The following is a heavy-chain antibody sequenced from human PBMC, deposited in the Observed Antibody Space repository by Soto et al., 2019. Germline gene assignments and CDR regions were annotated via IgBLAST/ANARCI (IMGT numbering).Heavy chain of an antibody. V-gene: IGHV4-59*08. CDR2: IYYSGST. CDR1: GGSISSYY. D-gene: IGHD6-19*01. J-gene: IGHJ4*02. Sequence: PSETLSLTCTVSGGSISSYYWSWIRQPPGKGLEWIGYIYYSGSTNYNPSLKSRVTISVDTSKNQFSLKLSSVTAADTAVYYCARFLRKYNSGYVQYYFDYWGQGTLVTVS. CDR3: ARFLRKYNSGYVQYYFDY.